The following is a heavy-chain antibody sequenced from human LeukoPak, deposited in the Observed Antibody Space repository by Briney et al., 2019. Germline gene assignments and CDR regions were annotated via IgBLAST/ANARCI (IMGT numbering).Heavy chain of an antibody. CDR1: GFTFSSYS. CDR3: ARVKGVGAIDY. J-gene: IGHJ4*02. V-gene: IGHV3-21*01. Sequence: SGGSLRLSCAASGFTFSSYSMNWVRQAPGKGLEWVSSISSSSSYIYYADSVKGRFTISRDNAKNSLYLRMNSLRAEDTAVYYCARVKGVGAIDYWGQGTLVTVSS. D-gene: IGHD1-26*01. CDR2: ISSSSSYI.